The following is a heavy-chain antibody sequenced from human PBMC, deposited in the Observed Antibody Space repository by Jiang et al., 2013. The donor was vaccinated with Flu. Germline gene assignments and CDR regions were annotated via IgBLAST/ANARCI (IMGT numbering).Heavy chain of an antibody. CDR3: AKDVRITMVRGVSACFDY. CDR2: ISGSGGST. V-gene: IGHV3-23*01. D-gene: IGHD3-10*01. Sequence: KGLEWVSAISGSGGSTYYADSVKGRFTISRDNSKNTLYLQMNSLRAEDTAVYYCAKDVRITMVRGVSACFDYWGQGTLVTVSS. J-gene: IGHJ4*02.